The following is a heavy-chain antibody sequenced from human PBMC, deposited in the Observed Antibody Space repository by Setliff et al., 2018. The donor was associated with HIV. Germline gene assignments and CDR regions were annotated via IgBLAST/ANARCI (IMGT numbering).Heavy chain of an antibody. Sequence: ASVKVSCKASGYTFTTYGISWVRQAPGHGLEWMGWISPNFGHTKYAQNFLGRVTMTIDTSTSRAYMELRSLRSDDTAMYFCARLGSGWSDSYYYAMDIWGQGTTVTVSS. D-gene: IGHD6-19*01. V-gene: IGHV1-18*04. J-gene: IGHJ6*02. CDR2: ISPNFGHT. CDR3: ARLGSGWSDSYYYAMDI. CDR1: GYTFTTYG.